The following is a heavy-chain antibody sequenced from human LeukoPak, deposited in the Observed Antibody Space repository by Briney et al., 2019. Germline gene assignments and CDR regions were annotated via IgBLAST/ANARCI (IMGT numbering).Heavy chain of an antibody. J-gene: IGHJ1*01. CDR2: IIPIFGIA. D-gene: IGHD3-10*01. Sequence: SVKVSCKASGGTFSSYAISWVRQAPGQGLEWMGRIIPIFGIANYAQKFQGRVTITADNSTSTAYMELSSLRSEDTVVYYCAGPGSGSYPPDGYFQHWGQGTLVTVSS. CDR1: GGTFSSYA. CDR3: AGPGSGSYPPDGYFQH. V-gene: IGHV1-69*04.